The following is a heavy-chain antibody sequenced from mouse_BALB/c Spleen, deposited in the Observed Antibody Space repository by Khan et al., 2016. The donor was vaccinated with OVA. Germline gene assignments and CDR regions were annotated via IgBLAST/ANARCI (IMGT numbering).Heavy chain of an antibody. CDR3: ARESSYWYFDV. V-gene: IGHV9-1*02. Sequence: QNQLVQSGPELKKPGETVKISCKASGYTFTNYRMYWMKQAPGKGLKWMGWINTYTGEPTYGDDFKGRFAFSLETSASTAYLQINNLKNEDMATYFCARESSYWYFDVWGAGTTVTVSS. CDR2: INTYTGEP. CDR1: GYTFTNYR. J-gene: IGHJ1*01. D-gene: IGHD1-1*01.